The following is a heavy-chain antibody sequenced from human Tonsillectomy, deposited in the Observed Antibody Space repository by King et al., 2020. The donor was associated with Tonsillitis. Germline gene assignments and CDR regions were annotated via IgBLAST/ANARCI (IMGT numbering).Heavy chain of an antibody. CDR1: GGSISSSNYY. D-gene: IGHD2-2*01. CDR2: IYYSGST. V-gene: IGHV4-39*01. CDR3: ARLPTVGSFDI. J-gene: IGHJ3*02. Sequence: QLQESGPGLVKPSETLSLTCTVSGGSISSSNYYWGWIRQPPGKGLEWIGSIYYSGSTYYNTSLKSRVTISVDTSKNQFSLKLSSVTAAVTAVYYCARLPTVGSFDIWGQGTMVSVSS.